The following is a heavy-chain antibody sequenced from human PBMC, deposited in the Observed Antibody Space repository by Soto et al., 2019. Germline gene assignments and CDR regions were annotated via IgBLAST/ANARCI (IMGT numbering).Heavy chain of an antibody. CDR2: IIPLHNTS. CDR1: GGAFSNYA. D-gene: IGHD1-20*01. V-gene: IGHV1-69*06. J-gene: IGHJ6*02. CDR3: ASWSNWNPLYYDCLDV. Sequence: QVQLLQSGAEVKKPGSSVKVSCKVSGGAFSNYALNWVRHGPGQRLEWLGGIIPLHNTSNYSLKFLGRVTVTADISSTTVYMELNSLTSDDTATYYCASWSNWNPLYYDCLDVWGQGTTVTVSS.